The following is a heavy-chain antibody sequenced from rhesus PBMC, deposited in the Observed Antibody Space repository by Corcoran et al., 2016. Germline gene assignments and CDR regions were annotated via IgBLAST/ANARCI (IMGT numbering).Heavy chain of an antibody. V-gene: IGHV4S11*01. CDR2: IYGSGNST. CDR1: GGSISSNY. CDR3: ARGRDEDYYGYYLSTYYFDY. J-gene: IGHJ4*01. Sequence: QVQLQESGPGLVKPLETLSLTCAVSGGSISSNYWSWIRQPPGKGLEWIGDIYGSGNSTNHNPPLKGRVTVSVDQAKTQFSLRLSSVTAADTAVYYCARGRDEDYYGYYLSTYYFDYWGQGVLVTVSS. D-gene: IGHD3-9*01.